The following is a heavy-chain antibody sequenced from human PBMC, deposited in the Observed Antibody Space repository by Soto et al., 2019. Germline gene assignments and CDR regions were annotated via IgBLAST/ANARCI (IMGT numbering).Heavy chain of an antibody. J-gene: IGHJ5*02. CDR3: ARGGILTGYYYRQGNWFDP. D-gene: IGHD3-9*01. V-gene: IGHV4-38-2*01. Sequence: PSETLSLTCAVSGYSISSGYYWGWIRQPPGKGLEWIGSIYHSGSTYYNPSLKSRVTISVDTSKNQFSLKLSSVTAADTAVYHCARGGILTGYYYRQGNWFDPWGQGTLVTVSS. CDR1: GYSISSGYY. CDR2: IYHSGST.